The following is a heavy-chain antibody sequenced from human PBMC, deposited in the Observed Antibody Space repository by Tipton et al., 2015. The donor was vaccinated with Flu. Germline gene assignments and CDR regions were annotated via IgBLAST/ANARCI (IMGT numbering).Heavy chain of an antibody. Sequence: LRLSCTVSGGPISSSSYYWGWIRQPPGKGLEWIGSIYYSGSTYYNPSLKSRVTISVDTSKNQFSLKLSSVTAADTAVYYCARDSALLSRYYDYWGQGTLVTVSS. CDR3: ARDSALLSRYYDY. CDR2: IYYSGST. CDR1: GGPISSSSYY. V-gene: IGHV4-39*07. J-gene: IGHJ4*02. D-gene: IGHD2/OR15-2a*01.